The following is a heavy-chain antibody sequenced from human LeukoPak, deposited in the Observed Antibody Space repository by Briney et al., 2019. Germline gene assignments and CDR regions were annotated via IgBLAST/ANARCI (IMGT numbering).Heavy chain of an antibody. Sequence: GGSLRLSCAASGFTFSSYSMNWVRQAPGKGLEWVSYISSSSSTIYYADSVKGRFTISRDNAKNSLYLQMNSLRAEDTAVYYCARDQYYYDSSGYYYRDFDYWGQGTLVTVSS. CDR1: GFTFSSYS. CDR2: ISSSSSTI. J-gene: IGHJ4*02. D-gene: IGHD3-22*01. CDR3: ARDQYYYDSSGYYYRDFDY. V-gene: IGHV3-48*01.